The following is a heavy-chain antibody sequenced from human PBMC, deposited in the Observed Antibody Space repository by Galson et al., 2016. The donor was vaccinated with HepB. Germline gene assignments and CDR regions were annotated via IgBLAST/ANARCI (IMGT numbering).Heavy chain of an antibody. J-gene: IGHJ2*01. CDR3: AREDWYFDV. Sequence: SETLSLTCAVSSGSTSNRNWWGWVRQPPGKGLEWIGEVTHTGNTNYNPSLESRLTMAIDTSKNQFSLRLRSVTAADTAVYYCAREDWYFDVWGRGTQVTVSS. CDR2: VTHTGNT. V-gene: IGHV4-4*02. CDR1: SGSTSNRNW.